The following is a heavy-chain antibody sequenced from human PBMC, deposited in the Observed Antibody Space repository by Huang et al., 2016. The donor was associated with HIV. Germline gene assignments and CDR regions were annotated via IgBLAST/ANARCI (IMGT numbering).Heavy chain of an antibody. CDR1: GGTFSNYA. CDR2: MIPLFGTL. CDR3: ARDRGYYGSGSFTL. V-gene: IGHV1-69*13. Sequence: QVRLVQSGAEVKKPGSSVRVSCKASGGTFSNYAISWVRQAPGQGLEWMGGMIPLFGTLHPAQKFKGRLMIVADDSATTVHMDLNSLTSEDTAIYYCARDRGYYGSGSFTLWGQGTLVIVSS. D-gene: IGHD3-10*01. J-gene: IGHJ4*02.